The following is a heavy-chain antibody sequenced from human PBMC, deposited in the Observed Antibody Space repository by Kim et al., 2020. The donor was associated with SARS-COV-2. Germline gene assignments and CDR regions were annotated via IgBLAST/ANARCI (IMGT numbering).Heavy chain of an antibody. CDR2: IKQDGSEK. V-gene: IGHV3-7*01. D-gene: IGHD3-10*01. Sequence: GGSLRLSCAASGFTFSNYWMSWVRQAPGKGLEWVANIKQDGSEKYYGESVTGRFTISKDNTNKSLYLQMNSLRVEDTAVYYCARDGGVLWFGEIGDFWGQGTLVTVSS. J-gene: IGHJ4*02. CDR3: ARDGGVLWFGEIGDF. CDR1: GFTFSNYW.